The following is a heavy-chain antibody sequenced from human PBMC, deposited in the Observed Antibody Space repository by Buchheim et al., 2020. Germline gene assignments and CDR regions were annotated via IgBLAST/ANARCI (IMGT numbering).Heavy chain of an antibody. CDR2: INHSGST. Sequence: QVQLQQWGAGLLKPSETLSLTCAVYGGSFSGYYWSWIRQPPGKGLEWIGEINHSGSTNYNPSLKSRVTISVDTSKNQFSLKLSSVTAADTAVYYCARWPYLRIQLWLNWFDPWGQGTL. V-gene: IGHV4-34*01. J-gene: IGHJ5*02. CDR3: ARWPYLRIQLWLNWFDP. CDR1: GGSFSGYY. D-gene: IGHD5-18*01.